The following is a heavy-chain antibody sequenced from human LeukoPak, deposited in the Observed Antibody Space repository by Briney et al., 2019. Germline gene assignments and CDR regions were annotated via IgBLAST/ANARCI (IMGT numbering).Heavy chain of an antibody. Sequence: GRSLRLSCAASGFTFSIAWMSWVRQAPGKGLEWVGRIKSNSNGGTTDYAAPVKGRFTISRDDSKNTLYLQMNSLRAEDTAVYYCATHSNVWLLGDWGQGTLVTVSS. J-gene: IGHJ4*02. V-gene: IGHV3-15*01. CDR2: IKSNSNGGTT. D-gene: IGHD2/OR15-2a*01. CDR1: GFTFSIAW. CDR3: ATHSNVWLLGD.